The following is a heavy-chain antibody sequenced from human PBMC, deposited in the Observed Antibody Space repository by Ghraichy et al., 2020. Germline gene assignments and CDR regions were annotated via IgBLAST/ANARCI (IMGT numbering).Heavy chain of an antibody. V-gene: IGHV3-23*01. Sequence: GGSLRLSCAASGFTFSSYAMSWVRQARGKGLEWVSVISDSGGSTNYADSVKGRFTISRDNSKNTLFLQMNSLRAEDTAVYYCAKDSVPRGYFDHWGRGTLVTVSS. J-gene: IGHJ2*01. CDR3: AKDSVPRGYFDH. CDR1: GFTFSSYA. CDR2: ISDSGGST.